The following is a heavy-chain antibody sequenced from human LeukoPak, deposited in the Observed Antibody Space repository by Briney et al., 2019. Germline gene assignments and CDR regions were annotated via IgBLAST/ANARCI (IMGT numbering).Heavy chain of an antibody. D-gene: IGHD3-22*01. CDR1: GFTFSSYA. V-gene: IGHV3-23*01. CDR2: ISGSGGST. CDR3: AKGRYYDSSGYSFDY. J-gene: IGHJ4*02. Sequence: PGRSLRLSGAASGFTFSSYAMSWVRQAPGKWLEWVSAISGSGGSTYYADSVKGRFTISRDNSKNTLYLQMNSLRAEDTAVYYCAKGRYYDSSGYSFDYWGQGTLVTVSS.